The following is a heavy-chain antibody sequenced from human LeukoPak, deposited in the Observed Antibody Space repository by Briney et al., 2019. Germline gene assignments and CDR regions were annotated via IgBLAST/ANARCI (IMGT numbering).Heavy chain of an antibody. V-gene: IGHV3-23*01. CDR3: AKGLLRYFDWSDYYFDY. CDR1: GFTFSSYA. J-gene: IGHJ4*02. D-gene: IGHD3-9*01. CDR2: ISGSGGST. Sequence: GGSLRLSCAASGFTFSSYAMSWVRQAPGKGLEWVAAISGSGGSTYYADSVKGRFTISRDNSKNTLYLQMNSLRAEDTAVYYCAKGLLRYFDWSDYYFDYWGQGTLVTVSS.